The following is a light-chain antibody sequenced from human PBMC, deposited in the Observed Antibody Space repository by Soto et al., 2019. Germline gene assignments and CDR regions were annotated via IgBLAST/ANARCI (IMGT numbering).Light chain of an antibody. CDR2: GAS. CDR1: QSVSSSY. J-gene: IGKJ2*02. Sequence: EIVLTQSPGTLSFSPGERATLSCTASQSVSSSYLAWYRQKPGQAPRLLIYGASSRATGIPDRVSGSGSGTDFTLTISRLEPEDFAVYYCQQYGSSPCTFGQGTKLQIK. CDR3: QQYGSSPCT. V-gene: IGKV3-20*01.